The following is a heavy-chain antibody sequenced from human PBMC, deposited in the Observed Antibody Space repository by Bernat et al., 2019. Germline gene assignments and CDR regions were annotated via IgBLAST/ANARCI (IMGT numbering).Heavy chain of an antibody. Sequence: EVQLVESGGGLVKPGRSLRLSCTASGFTFGDYAMSWFRQAPGKGLEWVANIKQDGSEKYYSDSVKGRFTISRDNAKNSLYLQMNSLRAEDTAVYYCAREYCSGGSCYSSLDAFDIWGQGTMVTVSS. CDR3: AREYCSGGSCYSSLDAFDI. CDR1: GFTFGDYA. J-gene: IGHJ3*02. CDR2: IKQDGSEK. D-gene: IGHD2-15*01. V-gene: IGHV3-7*04.